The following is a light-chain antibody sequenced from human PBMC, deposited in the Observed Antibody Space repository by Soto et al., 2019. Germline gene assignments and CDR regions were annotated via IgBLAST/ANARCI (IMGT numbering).Light chain of an antibody. V-gene: IGLV2-23*02. CDR3: CSYADNNTYV. J-gene: IGLJ1*01. CDR1: SSDIGNFRL. CDR2: EVN. Sequence: QSALAQPASVSGSPGQSITISCTGTSSDIGNFRLVSWYQQHPGKVPKVVMFEVNKRPPWVSNRLSGSRSGKTPSLTISGLQTEDEADYYCCSYADNNTYVFGSGTKVT.